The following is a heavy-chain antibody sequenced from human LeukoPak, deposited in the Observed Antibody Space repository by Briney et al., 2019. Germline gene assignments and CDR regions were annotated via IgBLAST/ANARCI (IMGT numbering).Heavy chain of an antibody. Sequence: PGGSLRLSCVVSGFSTNNNGLSWFRQAPGKGLEWVSDMSGVGNTYYAESVKGRFTISRDNFKNTFFLQMNSLRAEDTALYYATGQGSNSYWGQGALVAVSS. D-gene: IGHD1-1*01. CDR2: MSGVGNT. V-gene: IGHV3-23*01. CDR3: TGQGSNSY. CDR1: GFSTNNNG. J-gene: IGHJ4*02.